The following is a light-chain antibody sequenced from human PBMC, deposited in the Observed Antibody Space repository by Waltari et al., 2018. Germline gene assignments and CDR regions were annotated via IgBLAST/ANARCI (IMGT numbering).Light chain of an antibody. J-gene: IGKJ2*01. CDR3: QQXDAYXYT. CDR2: TAS. V-gene: IGKV1-5*03. Sequence: DIQLTQSPSXLSASVGDRVTITCRSSQSIHDWLAWYQQKPGKAPKVLIYTASNLQGGVPSRFSGXYSGTEFTLTISSLQPDDFATYYCQQXDAYXYTXGQGTKLEIK. CDR1: QSIHDW.